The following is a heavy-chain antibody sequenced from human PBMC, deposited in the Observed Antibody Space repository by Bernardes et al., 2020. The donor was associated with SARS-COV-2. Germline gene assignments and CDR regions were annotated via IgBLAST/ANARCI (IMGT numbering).Heavy chain of an antibody. CDR1: GFTFTSPA. V-gene: IGHV3-66*01. Sequence: GGSLRLSCAASGFTFTSPAMSWVRQAPGRGLEWVSVIYSNGNTYYADSVKVRFTTARDSFQNTLSLQMNSLRAEDTAIYYCARDYPDPADWGQGTLVTVSS. CDR2: IYSNGNT. J-gene: IGHJ4*02. D-gene: IGHD6-13*01. CDR3: ARDYPDPAD.